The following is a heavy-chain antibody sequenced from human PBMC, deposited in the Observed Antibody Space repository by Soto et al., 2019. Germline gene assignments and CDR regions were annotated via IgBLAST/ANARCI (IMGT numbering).Heavy chain of an antibody. J-gene: IGHJ4*02. V-gene: IGHV1-2*04. CDR2: INPNTGAT. Sequence: QVQLVQSGAAVKRPGASVKVSCKASGYTFTDYYFHWVRQAPGQGLEWMGWINPNTGATTYAQKFQGWVTLTRDTSISTVYMELTNLKSDDPAVYSCGSLRGGYWGQGTLVTVSS. CDR1: GYTFTDYY. CDR3: GSLRGGY. D-gene: IGHD3-10*01.